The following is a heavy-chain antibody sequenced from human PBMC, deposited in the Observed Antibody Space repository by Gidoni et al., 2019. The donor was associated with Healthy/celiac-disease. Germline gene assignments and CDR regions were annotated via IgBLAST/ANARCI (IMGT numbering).Heavy chain of an antibody. CDR1: GFTFADYA. Sequence: EVQLVESGGGLVQPGRSLRLSCAASGFTFADYAMHWVRQAPGKGLEWVSGMSWNSGSIGYADSVKGRFTISRDNAKNSLYLQMNSLRAEDTALYYCAKIGGREQLVPGYFDYWGQGTLVTVSS. D-gene: IGHD6-13*01. CDR3: AKIGGREQLVPGYFDY. V-gene: IGHV3-9*01. CDR2: MSWNSGSI. J-gene: IGHJ4*02.